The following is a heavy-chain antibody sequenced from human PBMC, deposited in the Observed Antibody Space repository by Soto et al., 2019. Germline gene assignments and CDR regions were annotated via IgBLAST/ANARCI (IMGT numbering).Heavy chain of an antibody. CDR1: GFTFSSYS. CDR3: ARGVSHVGDPSFTSTKN. D-gene: IGHD2-2*01. CDR2: ISSSSSTI. J-gene: IGHJ4*02. V-gene: IGHV3-48*02. Sequence: EVQLVESGGGLVQPGGSLRLSCAASGFTFSSYSMNWVRQAPGKGLEWVSYISSSSSTIYYADSVKGRFTISRDNAKNSLYLQMNSLRDEDTAVYYCARGVSHVGDPSFTSTKNWGQGTLVTVSS.